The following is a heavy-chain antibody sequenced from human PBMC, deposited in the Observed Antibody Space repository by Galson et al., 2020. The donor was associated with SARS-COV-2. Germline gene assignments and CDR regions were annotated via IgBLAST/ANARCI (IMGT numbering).Heavy chain of an antibody. D-gene: IGHD2-2*01. V-gene: IGHV1-2*02. J-gene: IGHJ6*02. Sequence: ASVKVSCKASGYSFSDYYIHWVRQAPGQGLEWMGWFNPNSGVTNFPQKFQGRVTMTRDTASSTAYMARTGRRSDDTAVYYCARPDCSSTNCSALIDYYTWDVGGQGTTVTVSS. CDR3: ARPDCSSTNCSALIDYYTWDV. CDR2: FNPNSGVT. CDR1: GYSFSDYY.